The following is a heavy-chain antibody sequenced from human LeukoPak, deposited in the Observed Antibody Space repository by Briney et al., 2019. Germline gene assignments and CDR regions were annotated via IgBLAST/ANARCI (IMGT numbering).Heavy chain of an antibody. CDR2: ISYDGSNK. Sequence: GGSLRLSCAASEFTFSSYAMHWVRQAPGKGLEWVAVISYDGSNKYYADSVKCRFTISRDNSKNTVYLQMNSLRAEDTAVYYCARYIQVLWLDYWGQGTLVTVSS. CDR1: EFTFSSYA. D-gene: IGHD2/OR15-2a*01. J-gene: IGHJ4*02. V-gene: IGHV3-30*01. CDR3: ARYIQVLWLDY.